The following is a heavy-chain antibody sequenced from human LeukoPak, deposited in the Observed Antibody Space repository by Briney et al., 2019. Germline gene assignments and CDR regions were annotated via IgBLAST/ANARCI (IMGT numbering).Heavy chain of an antibody. CDR2: IKQDETEK. D-gene: IGHD6-19*01. Sequence: PGESLRLSCTASGFTFSNFWMGWVRQAPGKGLEWVANIKQDETEKFYLGSVKGRFTISRDNAKNSLYLQMNSLRAEDTAVYYCARVSVAGFDYWGQGTLVTVSS. CDR1: GFTFSNFW. V-gene: IGHV3-7*01. J-gene: IGHJ4*02. CDR3: ARVSVAGFDY.